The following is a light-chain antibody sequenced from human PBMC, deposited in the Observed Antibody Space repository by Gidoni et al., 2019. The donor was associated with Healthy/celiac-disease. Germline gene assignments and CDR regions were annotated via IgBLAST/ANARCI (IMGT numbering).Light chain of an antibody. CDR2: DAS. Sequence: EIVLTQSPATLSLSPGERATLSCRASQRVSSYLAWYQQKPGQAPRLLIYDASNRATGIPARFSGGGSGTDFTLTISSLEPEDFTVYYCQQRSNWPPSLTFGGGTKVEIK. J-gene: IGKJ4*01. V-gene: IGKV3-11*01. CDR1: QRVSSY. CDR3: QQRSNWPPSLT.